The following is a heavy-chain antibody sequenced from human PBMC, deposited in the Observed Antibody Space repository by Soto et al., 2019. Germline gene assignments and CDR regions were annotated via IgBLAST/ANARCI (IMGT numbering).Heavy chain of an antibody. V-gene: IGHV4-34*01. Sequence: SDTLSLTCAVYGGSFSGYYWTWIRQPPGTGLEWIGEIDHSGSTTYNPSLKSRVTISVDTSKNQFSLKLTSVTAADMAVYYCARDKITGLFDYWGQGTLVTVS. J-gene: IGHJ4*02. CDR1: GGSFSGYY. D-gene: IGHD2-8*02. CDR3: ARDKITGLFDY. CDR2: IDHSGST.